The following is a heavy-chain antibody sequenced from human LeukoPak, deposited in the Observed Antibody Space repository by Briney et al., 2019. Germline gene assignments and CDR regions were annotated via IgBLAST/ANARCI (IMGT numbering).Heavy chain of an antibody. J-gene: IGHJ5*02. CDR3: ARETYNWNDRSHLFDP. CDR1: GGSISSYY. Sequence: SETLSLTCTVSGGSISSYYWSWIRQPPGKGLEWIGYIYYSGSTNYNPSLKSRVTISVDTSKNQFSLKLSSVTAADTAVYYCARETYNWNDRSHLFDPWGQGTLVTVSS. D-gene: IGHD1-1*01. CDR2: IYYSGST. V-gene: IGHV4-59*01.